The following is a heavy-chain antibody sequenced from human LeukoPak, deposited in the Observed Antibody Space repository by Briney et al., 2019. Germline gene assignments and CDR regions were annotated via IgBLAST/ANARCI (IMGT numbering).Heavy chain of an antibody. D-gene: IGHD3-16*01. Sequence: SVKVSCKASGGAFSSYAIGWVRQAPGQGLEWMGRIIPIFGTANYAQKFQGRVTITTDESTSTAYMELSSLRSEDTAVYYCAIPVTGGNYWGQGTLVTVSS. CDR1: GGAFSSYA. J-gene: IGHJ4*02. V-gene: IGHV1-69*05. CDR2: IIPIFGTA. CDR3: AIPVTGGNY.